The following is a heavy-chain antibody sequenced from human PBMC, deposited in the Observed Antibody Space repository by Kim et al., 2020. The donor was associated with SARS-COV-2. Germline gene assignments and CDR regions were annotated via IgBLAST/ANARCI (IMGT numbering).Heavy chain of an antibody. CDR3: VSRYGGSARWRY. CDR2: IDPLSGNT. J-gene: IGHJ4*02. V-gene: IGHV1-8*01. CDR1: GYIFTSDA. D-gene: IGHD3-10*01. Sequence: ASVKVSCKASGYIFTSDAINWVRQAPGQGLEWMGWIDPLSGNTAYAQKLQDRVTMTRNTSISTVYMELSSLRSDDTAVYYCVSRYGGSARWRYWGQGPLVTVST.